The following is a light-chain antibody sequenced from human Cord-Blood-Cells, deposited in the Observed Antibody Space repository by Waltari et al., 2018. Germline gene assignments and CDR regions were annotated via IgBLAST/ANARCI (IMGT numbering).Light chain of an antibody. CDR1: QSVSSN. Sequence: EIVMTQSTATLSVSPGERATLPCRASQSVSSNLAWYQQKPGQAPRLLIYGASTRATGIPARFSGSGSGTEFTLTISSLQSEDFAVYYCQQYNNWPPVTFGQGTRLEIK. J-gene: IGKJ5*01. CDR2: GAS. V-gene: IGKV3-15*01. CDR3: QQYNNWPPVT.